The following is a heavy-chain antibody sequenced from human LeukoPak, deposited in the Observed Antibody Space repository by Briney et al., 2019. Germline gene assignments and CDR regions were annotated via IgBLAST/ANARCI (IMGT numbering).Heavy chain of an antibody. CDR2: ISYSGST. J-gene: IGHJ5*02. V-gene: IGHV4-59*08. D-gene: IGHD2-21*02. CDR3: ARIVVVTGFDP. CDR1: GGSISSYF. Sequence: KPSETLSLTCTISGGSISSYFWSWIRQPPGKGLEWIGYISYSGSTNYNPSLKSRVTISVDTSKNQFSLRLTSVTAADTAVYYCARIVVVTGFDPWGQGTLVTVSS.